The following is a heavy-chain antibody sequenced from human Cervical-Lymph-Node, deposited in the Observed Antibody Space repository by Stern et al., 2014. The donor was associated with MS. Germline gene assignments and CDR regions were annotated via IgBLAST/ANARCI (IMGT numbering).Heavy chain of an antibody. D-gene: IGHD6-19*01. CDR2: IDWDDDT. J-gene: IGHJ4*02. CDR1: GFSLSTTTMC. Sequence: VPLQESGPALVKPTQTLTLTCTFSGFSLSTTTMCVSWIRQPPGKALEWLARIDWDDDTSYSTSLRTRLAISKDTSKNQVVLTMGNMDPVDTATYYCARSITVSGPYDSWGQGTLVTVSS. CDR3: ARSITVSGPYDS. V-gene: IGHV2-70*04.